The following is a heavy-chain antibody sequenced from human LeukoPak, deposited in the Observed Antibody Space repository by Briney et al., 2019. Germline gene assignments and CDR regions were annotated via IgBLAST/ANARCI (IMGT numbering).Heavy chain of an antibody. D-gene: IGHD1-1*01. Sequence: GGSLRLSCAASGSTFSSYWMNWVRQAPGKGLEGVARIKQDGSEKYYVDSVKGRFTISRDNAKNSLYLQMNSLRVEDTAVYYCVRVSGATGGNFDYWGQGTLVTVSS. CDR1: GSTFSSYW. J-gene: IGHJ4*02. CDR3: VRVSGATGGNFDY. CDR2: IKQDGSEK. V-gene: IGHV3-7*01.